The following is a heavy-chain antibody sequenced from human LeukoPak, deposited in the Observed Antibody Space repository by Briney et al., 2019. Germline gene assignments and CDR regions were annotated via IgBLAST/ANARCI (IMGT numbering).Heavy chain of an antibody. CDR1: GFTFSDYW. D-gene: IGHD3-9*01. CDR3: ARLDDILAFYGMDV. Sequence: QPGGSPRLSCAAAGFTFSDYWMSWVRQAPGKGLEWVAIIKQDGSEKYYVDSVKGRFTISRDNAKNSLYLQMNSLRAEDTAVYYCARLDDILAFYGMDVWGQGTTVTVSS. J-gene: IGHJ6*02. CDR2: IKQDGSEK. V-gene: IGHV3-7*01.